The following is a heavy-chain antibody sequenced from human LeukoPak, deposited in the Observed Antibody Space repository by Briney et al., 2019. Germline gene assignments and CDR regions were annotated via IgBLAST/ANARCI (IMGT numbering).Heavy chain of an antibody. CDR2: ISRSGTTI. CDR1: GFTFSSYS. J-gene: IGHJ4*02. V-gene: IGHV3-48*04. D-gene: IGHD4-17*01. Sequence: GGSLRLSCAASGFTFSSYSMNWVRQAPGKGLEWVSYISRSGTTIYYADSVKGRFTISRDNAKNSLYLQMNSLRAEDTAVYYCARDPFGDYGYYFDYWGQGTLVTVSS. CDR3: ARDPFGDYGYYFDY.